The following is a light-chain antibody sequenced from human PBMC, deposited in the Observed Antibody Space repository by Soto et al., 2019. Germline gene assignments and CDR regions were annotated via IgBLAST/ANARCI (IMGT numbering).Light chain of an antibody. J-gene: IGKJ1*01. CDR3: QQYNGT. Sequence: DIQMTQSPSTLSASVADRVTITCRASQTIGNWLAWYQQKPGKAPKLLIYKASNLESGVPSRFSGSGSGTEFTLTISSLQPDDFATYYCQQYNGTF. V-gene: IGKV1-5*03. CDR1: QTIGNW. CDR2: KAS.